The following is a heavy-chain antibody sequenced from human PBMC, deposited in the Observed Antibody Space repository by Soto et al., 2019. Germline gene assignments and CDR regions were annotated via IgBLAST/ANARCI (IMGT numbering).Heavy chain of an antibody. Sequence: PGGSLRLSCAASGFTFSSYSMNWVRRAPGKGLEWVSSISSGSSYIYYADSLKGRFTISRDNAKSSLYLQMNSLRAEDTAVYYCALGEMATAPFDYWGQGTLVTVSS. D-gene: IGHD5-18*01. J-gene: IGHJ4*02. CDR1: GFTFSSYS. CDR2: ISSGSSYI. CDR3: ALGEMATAPFDY. V-gene: IGHV3-21*01.